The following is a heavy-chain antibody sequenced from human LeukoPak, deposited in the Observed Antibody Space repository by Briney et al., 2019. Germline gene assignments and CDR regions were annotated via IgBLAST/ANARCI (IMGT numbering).Heavy chain of an antibody. CDR2: IYSGGST. Sequence: GGSLRLSCAASGFTVSSNYMSWVRQAPGKGLEWVSVIYSGGSTYYADSVKGRFTISRDNSKNTLYLQMNNLRAEDTAVYYCASGSGSYYAEGCFDYWGQGTLVTVSS. CDR1: GFTVSSNY. CDR3: ASGSGSYYAEGCFDY. V-gene: IGHV3-53*01. D-gene: IGHD3-10*01. J-gene: IGHJ4*02.